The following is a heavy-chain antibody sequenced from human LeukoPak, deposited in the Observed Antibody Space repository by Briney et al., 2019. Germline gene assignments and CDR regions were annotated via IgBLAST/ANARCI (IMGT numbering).Heavy chain of an antibody. J-gene: IGHJ3*01. Sequence: GGSLRLSCAASGFTFSINAMTWVGQGPGKGLEGGSTISGSGGSTYYADSVKGRFTISRDNTKKKLYLQRNRLRADDPAVYYCAKNHNSNGYHTDDAFDVWGQGTMVTVSS. CDR3: AKNHNSNGYHTDDAFDV. CDR2: ISGSGGST. CDR1: GFTFSINA. V-gene: IGHV3-23*01. D-gene: IGHD3-22*01.